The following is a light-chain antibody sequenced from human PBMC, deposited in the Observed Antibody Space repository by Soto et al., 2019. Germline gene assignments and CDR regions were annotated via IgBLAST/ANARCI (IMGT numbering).Light chain of an antibody. CDR3: QQYINYFRT. V-gene: IGKV1-5*03. CDR1: QSIGVW. J-gene: IGKJ1*01. Sequence: DIQMTQSPSPLSASVGDKNNKTCPASQSIGVWLAWYQQKPGTAPKLLIYKTSTLDSGVPLRFSGSGSGTEFTLTISSLQPDDFATYYCQQYINYFRTFGQGTKVDIK. CDR2: KTS.